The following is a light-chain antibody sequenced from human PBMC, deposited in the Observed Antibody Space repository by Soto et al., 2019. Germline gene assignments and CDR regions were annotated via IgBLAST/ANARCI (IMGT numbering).Light chain of an antibody. V-gene: IGLV4-60*03. CDR1: SGHNNYI. CDR3: ETWDSNTRV. J-gene: IGLJ2*01. Sequence: QPVLTQSSSASASLGSSVKLTCTLSSGHNNYIIAWHQQQPGKAPRYLMKLEGSGSYNKGSGVPDRFSGSSSGADRYLTISNLQSEDEADYYCETWDSNTRVFGGGTKHRP. CDR2: LEGSGSY.